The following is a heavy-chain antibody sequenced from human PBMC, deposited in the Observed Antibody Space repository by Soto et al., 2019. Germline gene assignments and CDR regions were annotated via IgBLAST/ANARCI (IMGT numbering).Heavy chain of an antibody. Sequence: PGGSLRLSCAASGFIFSDYTMTWVRQAPGRGLEFVSHISSSGGAIFYAESVKGRFTVSRDNAKNSLYLQMNSLRDEDTAVYFCARDHGCSTGLVGGNYFFGVDVWGQGTEVTVSS. V-gene: IGHV3-48*02. CDR3: ARDHGCSTGLVGGNYFFGVDV. CDR1: GFIFSDYT. CDR2: ISSSGGAI. D-gene: IGHD1-26*01. J-gene: IGHJ6*02.